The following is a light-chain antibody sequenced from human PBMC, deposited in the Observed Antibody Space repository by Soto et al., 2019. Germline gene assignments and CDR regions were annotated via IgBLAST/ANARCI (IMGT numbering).Light chain of an antibody. Sequence: EVVLTQSPGTLSLSPGEGATLSCRASRGVSANYLAWYQQKPGQAPTLLIYGASIRAAGIPDRFSGSGSGTDFTLTIRRLEPDDFAVYYCQQYGSSPRTLGQGTKVDI. V-gene: IGKV3-20*01. CDR1: RGVSANY. CDR3: QQYGSSPRT. CDR2: GAS. J-gene: IGKJ1*01.